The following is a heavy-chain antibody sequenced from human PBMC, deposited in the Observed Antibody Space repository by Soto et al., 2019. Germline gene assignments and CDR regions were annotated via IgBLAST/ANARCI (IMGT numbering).Heavy chain of an antibody. Sequence: GGSLRLSCAASGFTFSSYWMSWVRQAPGKGLEWVANIKQDGSEKYYVDSVKGRFTISRGNAKNSLYLQMNSLRAEDTAVYYCATRGYCSGGSCYSGYYGMDVWGQGTTVTVSS. CDR2: IKQDGSEK. CDR1: GFTFSSYW. CDR3: ATRGYCSGGSCYSGYYGMDV. J-gene: IGHJ6*02. D-gene: IGHD2-15*01. V-gene: IGHV3-7*01.